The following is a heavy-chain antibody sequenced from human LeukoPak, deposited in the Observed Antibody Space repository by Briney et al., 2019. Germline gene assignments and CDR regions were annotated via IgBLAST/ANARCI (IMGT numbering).Heavy chain of an antibody. Sequence: SVKVSCKASGYTFTGYYIHWVRQAPGRGLEWMGGFDPEDGETIYAQKFQGRVTMTEDTSTDTAYMELSSLRSEDTAVYYCATGPKRIVGATVHWFDPWGQGTLVTVSS. CDR2: FDPEDGET. D-gene: IGHD1-26*01. CDR3: ATGPKRIVGATVHWFDP. CDR1: GYTFTGYY. J-gene: IGHJ5*02. V-gene: IGHV1-24*01.